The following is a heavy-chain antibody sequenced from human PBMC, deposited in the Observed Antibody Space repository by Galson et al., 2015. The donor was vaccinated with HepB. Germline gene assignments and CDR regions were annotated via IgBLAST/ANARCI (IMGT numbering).Heavy chain of an antibody. CDR3: ARDADYSSSPPTNWFDP. V-gene: IGHV1-18*01. D-gene: IGHD6-6*01. J-gene: IGHJ5*02. CDR1: GYTFTSYG. CDR2: ISAYNGNT. Sequence: SVKVSCKASGYTFTSYGISWVRQAPGQGLEWMGWISAYNGNTNYAQKLQGRVTMTTDTSTSTAYMELRSLRSDDTAVYYCARDADYSSSPPTNWFDPWGQGTLVTVSS.